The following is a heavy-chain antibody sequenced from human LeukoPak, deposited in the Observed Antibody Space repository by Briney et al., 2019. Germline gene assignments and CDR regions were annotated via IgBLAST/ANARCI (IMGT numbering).Heavy chain of an antibody. CDR2: ISAYNGNT. Sequence: ASVKVSCKASGYTFTSYGISWVRQAPGQGLEWMGWISAYNGNTNYAQNLQGRVTMTTDTSTSTAYMEVRSLRSDGTAVYYCARGILRQWLGYWGQGTLVTVSS. CDR3: ARGILRQWLGY. D-gene: IGHD6-19*01. J-gene: IGHJ4*02. CDR1: GYTFTSYG. V-gene: IGHV1-18*01.